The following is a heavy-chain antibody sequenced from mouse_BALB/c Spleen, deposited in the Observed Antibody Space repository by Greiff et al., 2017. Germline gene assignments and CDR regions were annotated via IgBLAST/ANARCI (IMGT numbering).Heavy chain of an antibody. J-gene: IGHJ2*01. D-gene: IGHD2-3*01. CDR1: GFSLTGYG. CDR3: ARERDDGYYFDY. V-gene: IGHV2-6-7*01. CDR2: IWGDGST. Sequence: QVQLQQSGPGLVAPSQSLSITCTVSGFSLTGYGVNWVRQPPGKGLEWLGMIWGDGSTDYNSALKSRLSISKDNSKSQVFLKMNSLQTDDTARYYCARERDDGYYFDYWGQGTTLTVSS.